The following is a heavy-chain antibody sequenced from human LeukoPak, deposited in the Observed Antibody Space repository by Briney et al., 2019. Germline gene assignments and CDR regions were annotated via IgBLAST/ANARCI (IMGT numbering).Heavy chain of an antibody. V-gene: IGHV1-18*04. CDR3: ARVYTYYYDSSGGFDY. CDR1: GYTFTGYY. D-gene: IGHD3-22*01. J-gene: IGHJ4*02. Sequence: ASVKVSCKASGYTFTGYYMHWVRQAPGQGLEWMGWVSAYNGNTNYAQKFQGRVTITADKSTSTAYMELRSLRSDDTAVYYCARVYTYYYDSSGGFDYWGQGTLVTVSS. CDR2: VSAYNGNT.